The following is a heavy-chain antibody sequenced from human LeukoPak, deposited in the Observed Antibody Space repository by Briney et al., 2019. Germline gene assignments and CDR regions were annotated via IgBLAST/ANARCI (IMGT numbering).Heavy chain of an antibody. V-gene: IGHV3-7*03. Sequence: PGGSLRLACAASGFTFSNYWMSWVRQAPGKGLEWVATIKQDGSEKYYVDSVKGRFTISRDSAKNSLNLQMNILRGEDTAVYYCARDKDSGGATGSILDYWGQGTLVTV. D-gene: IGHD1-26*01. J-gene: IGHJ4*02. CDR3: ARDKDSGGATGSILDY. CDR2: IKQDGSEK. CDR1: GFTFSNYW.